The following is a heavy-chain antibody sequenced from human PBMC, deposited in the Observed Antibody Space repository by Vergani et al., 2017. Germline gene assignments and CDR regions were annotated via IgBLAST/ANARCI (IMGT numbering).Heavy chain of an antibody. Sequence: VQLVESGGGVVRPGGSLRLSCAASGFTFSSYGMHWVRQAPGKGLEWVAVIWYDGSNKYYADSVKGRFTISRDNSKNTLYLQMNSLRAEDTAVYYCAKAEYDAYYYYYGMDVWGQGTTVTVSS. D-gene: IGHD2/OR15-2a*01. J-gene: IGHJ6*02. CDR2: IWYDGSNK. CDR1: GFTFSSYG. CDR3: AKAEYDAYYYYYGMDV. V-gene: IGHV3-33*06.